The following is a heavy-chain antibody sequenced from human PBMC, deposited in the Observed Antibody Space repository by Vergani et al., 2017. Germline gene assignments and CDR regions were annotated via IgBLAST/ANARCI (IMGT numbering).Heavy chain of an antibody. CDR1: GFTSAGYA. CDR3: AKANPRNSGYDYLYYYHAMDV. V-gene: IGHV3-23*04. CDR2: ISGSGGST. D-gene: IGHD5-12*01. Sequence: EVQLEESGGGFVLPGRSLRLSCVASGFTSAGYAMHWVRQAPGKGLEWVSGISGSGGSTYYAGSVKGRFTISRDSSKNTLYLQMNSLSAGDTAVYYCAKANPRNSGYDYLYYYHAMDVWGQGTTVTVAS. J-gene: IGHJ6*02.